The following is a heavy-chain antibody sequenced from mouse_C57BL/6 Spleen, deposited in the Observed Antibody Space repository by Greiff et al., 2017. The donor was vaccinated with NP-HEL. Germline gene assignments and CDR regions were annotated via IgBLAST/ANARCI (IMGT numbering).Heavy chain of an antibody. Sequence: EVQLQQSGPGLVKPSQSLSLTCSVTGYSITSGYYWNWIRQFPGNKLEWLGYISYDGSNNYNPSLKNRISITRDTSKNQFFLKLNSVTTEDTATYYCARKGTEGYFDYWGQGTTLTVSS. CDR2: ISYDGSN. D-gene: IGHD3-3*01. CDR3: ARKGTEGYFDY. CDR1: GYSITSGYY. V-gene: IGHV3-6*01. J-gene: IGHJ2*01.